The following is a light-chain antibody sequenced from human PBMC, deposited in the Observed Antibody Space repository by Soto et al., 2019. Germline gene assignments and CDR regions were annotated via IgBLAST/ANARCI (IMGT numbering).Light chain of an antibody. J-gene: IGKJ2*01. CDR3: QQYCNFPYT. CDR2: GAS. CDR1: QSVSNNY. V-gene: IGKV3-20*01. Sequence: EIVLTQSPGTLSLSPGERATLSCRASQSVSNNYLAWYQQKPGQAPRLLIYGASNRATGIPDRFSGSGSGTDFTLTISRLEPEDFAVYYCQQYCNFPYTFGQGTKLEIK.